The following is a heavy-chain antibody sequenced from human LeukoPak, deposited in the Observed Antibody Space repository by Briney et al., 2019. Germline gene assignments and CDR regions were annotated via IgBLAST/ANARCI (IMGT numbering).Heavy chain of an antibody. CDR3: ARNYRDSSGYYYYYYYMDV. Sequence: ASVKVSCKASGYTFTSYDINWVRQATGQGLEWMGWMNPNSGNTGYAQKFQGRVTMTRNTSISTAYVELSSLRSEDTAVYYCARNYRDSSGYYYYYYYMDVWGKGTTVTISS. CDR1: GYTFTSYD. D-gene: IGHD3-22*01. CDR2: MNPNSGNT. V-gene: IGHV1-8*01. J-gene: IGHJ6*03.